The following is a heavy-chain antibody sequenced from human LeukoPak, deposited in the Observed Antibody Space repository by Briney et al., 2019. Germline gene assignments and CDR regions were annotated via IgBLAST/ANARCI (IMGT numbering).Heavy chain of an antibody. J-gene: IGHJ4*02. CDR2: ISSSSYI. CDR3: ARDQARGNSVICLDY. V-gene: IGHV3-21*01. CDR1: GFTFSSYS. D-gene: IGHD4-23*01. Sequence: GGSLRLSGAASGFTFSSYSMNWVRQAPGKGLEWVSSISSSSYIYYADSVKGRFTISRDNAKNSLYLQMNSLRAEDTAVYYCARDQARGNSVICLDYWGQGTLVTVSS.